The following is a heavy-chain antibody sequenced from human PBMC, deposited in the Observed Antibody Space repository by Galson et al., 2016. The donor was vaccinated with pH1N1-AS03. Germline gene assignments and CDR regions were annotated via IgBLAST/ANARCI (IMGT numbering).Heavy chain of an antibody. CDR3: ARVGVAGIPTYFDN. CDR1: GDSISSNCY. D-gene: IGHD6-19*01. Sequence: SETLSLTCAVSGDSISSNCYWSWVRQPPGEGLEWIGSVHHGGNTYDNPSLKTRVAISVDMSKNQFSLRLSSVTAADTAVYYCARVGVAGIPTYFDNWGKGTLVPVSS. J-gene: IGHJ4*02. CDR2: VHHGGNT. V-gene: IGHV4-38-2*01.